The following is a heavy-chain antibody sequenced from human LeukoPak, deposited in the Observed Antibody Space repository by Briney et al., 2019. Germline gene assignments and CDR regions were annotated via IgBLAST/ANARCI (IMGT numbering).Heavy chain of an antibody. J-gene: IGHJ4*02. CDR3: ARELTSTYYFDY. Sequence: PGRSLRLSSAASGFTFTNYVMHWVRQAPGKGLEWVAVISYDGSNKYYADSVKGRFTISRDNSKNTVYLQMNSLRPEDTAVYYCARELTSTYYFDYWGQGTLVTVSS. V-gene: IGHV3-30*04. CDR1: GFTFTNYV. CDR2: ISYDGSNK.